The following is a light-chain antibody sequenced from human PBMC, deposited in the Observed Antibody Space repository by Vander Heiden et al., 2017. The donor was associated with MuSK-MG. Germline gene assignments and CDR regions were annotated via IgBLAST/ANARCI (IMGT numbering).Light chain of an antibody. CDR2: GSS. CDR1: QSIGTN. J-gene: IGKJ5*01. Sequence: EIVMTQSPATLSVSPGERATLSCRASQSIGTNLAWYQQKPGQAPRLLIFGSSTRATGIPARFSGSGSGTEFTLTISSLQSEDFAVYYCQQCYNWPPLMFGQGTRLEIK. CDR3: QQCYNWPPLM. V-gene: IGKV3D-15*01.